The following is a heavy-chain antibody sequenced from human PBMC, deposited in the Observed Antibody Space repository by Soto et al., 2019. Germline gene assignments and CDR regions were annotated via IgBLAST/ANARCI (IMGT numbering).Heavy chain of an antibody. CDR3: ARDPTKIWFGELYYYGMDV. V-gene: IGHV1-2*02. Sequence: GASVKVSCKASGYTFTGYYMHWVRQAPGQGLEWMGWINPNSGGTNYAQKFQGRVTMTRDTSISTAYMELSRLRSDGTAVYYCARDPTKIWFGELYYYGMDVWGQGTTVTVSS. CDR1: GYTFTGYY. D-gene: IGHD3-10*01. J-gene: IGHJ6*02. CDR2: INPNSGGT.